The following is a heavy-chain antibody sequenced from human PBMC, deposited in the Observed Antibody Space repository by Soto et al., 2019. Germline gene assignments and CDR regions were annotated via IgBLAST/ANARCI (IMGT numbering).Heavy chain of an antibody. CDR3: ARNRDGYNQYYFDY. Sequence: SETLSLTCAVSSGSISSSNWWSWVRQPPGEGLEWIGEIYHSGSTYYNPSLKSRVAISVDTSKNQLSLKLSSVTAADTAIYYCARNRDGYNQYYFDYWGQGTLVTVSS. CDR1: SGSISSSNW. CDR2: IYHSGST. D-gene: IGHD5-12*01. V-gene: IGHV4-4*02. J-gene: IGHJ4*02.